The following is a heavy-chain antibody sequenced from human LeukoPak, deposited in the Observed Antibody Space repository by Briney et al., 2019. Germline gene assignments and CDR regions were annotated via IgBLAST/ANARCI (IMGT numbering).Heavy chain of an antibody. J-gene: IGHJ5*02. CDR1: GGTFSSYA. D-gene: IGHD2-15*01. V-gene: IGHV1-46*01. Sequence: ASVKVSCKASGGTFSSYASSWVRQAPGQGLEWMGIINPSGGSTSYAQKFQGRVTMTRDTSTSTVYMELSSLRSEDTAVYYCARGYCSGGSCYSVENWFDPWGQGTLVTVSS. CDR3: ARGYCSGGSCYSVENWFDP. CDR2: INPSGGST.